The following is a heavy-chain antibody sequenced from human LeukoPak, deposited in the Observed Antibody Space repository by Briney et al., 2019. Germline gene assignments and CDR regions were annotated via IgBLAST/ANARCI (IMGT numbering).Heavy chain of an antibody. D-gene: IGHD6-19*01. Sequence: GGSLRLSCAASGFTFSSYDMHWVRQAPGKGLEWVAFIRFDGSNKYYADSVKGRLTISRDNSKNTLNLQMNSLRAEDTAVYYCARAHTGYSSGWDYYYYYYMDVWGKGTTVTISS. CDR2: IRFDGSNK. V-gene: IGHV3-30*02. CDR1: GFTFSSYD. CDR3: ARAHTGYSSGWDYYYYYYMDV. J-gene: IGHJ6*03.